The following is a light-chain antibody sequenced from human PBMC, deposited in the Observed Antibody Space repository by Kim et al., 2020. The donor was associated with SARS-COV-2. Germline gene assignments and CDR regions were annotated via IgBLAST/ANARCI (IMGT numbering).Light chain of an antibody. CDR3: HHLSDSPRGP. CDR2: DAS. Sequence: PGDRATLSCRARQSVGSYFAWYQQKPCQPPRLLIYDASVRATGVPARFRGSGYGTDFTLTIDSLEPEVFVVYYCHHLSDSPRGPFGQGTPLE. J-gene: IGKJ5*01. V-gene: IGKV3-11*01. CDR1: QSVGSY.